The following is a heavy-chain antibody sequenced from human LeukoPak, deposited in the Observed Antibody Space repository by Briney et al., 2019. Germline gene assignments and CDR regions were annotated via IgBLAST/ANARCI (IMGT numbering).Heavy chain of an antibody. D-gene: IGHD2-21*01. CDR2: IYYSGST. CDR3: ARVCCGGINPYYYYYYGMDV. CDR1: GGSISSYY. V-gene: IGHV4-59*01. J-gene: IGHJ6*02. Sequence: PSETLSLTCTVSGGSISSYYWSWIRRPPGKGLEWIGYIYYSGSTNYNPSLKSRVTISVDTSKNQFSLKLSSVTAADTAVYYCARVCCGGINPYYYYYYGMDVWGQGTTVTVSS.